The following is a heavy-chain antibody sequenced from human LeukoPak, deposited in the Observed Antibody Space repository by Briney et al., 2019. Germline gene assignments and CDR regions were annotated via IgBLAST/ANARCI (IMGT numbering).Heavy chain of an antibody. CDR3: ARDPGGLLGFDY. CDR1: GYTITNNW. V-gene: IGHV1-46*01. Sequence: ASVKVSCKASGYTITNNWMHWVRQAPGQGLEWMGIINPSGGSTSYAQKFQGRVTMTRDMSTSTVYMELSSLRSEDTAVYYCARDPGGLLGFDYWGQGTLVTVSS. CDR2: INPSGGST. D-gene: IGHD1-26*01. J-gene: IGHJ4*02.